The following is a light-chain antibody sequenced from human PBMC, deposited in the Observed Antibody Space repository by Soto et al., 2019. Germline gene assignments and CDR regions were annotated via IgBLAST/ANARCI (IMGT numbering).Light chain of an antibody. CDR2: AAS. CDR1: QSIRTF. J-gene: IGKJ1*01. Sequence: DIPMTQSPSSLSASVGDRVTITCRASQSIRTFLNWYQQKPGKAPKLLIYAASSLQSGVPSRFSGSGSGTDFTLTISSLQPEDFATYYCQQSHTSPRTFGQGTKVEVK. CDR3: QQSHTSPRT. V-gene: IGKV1-39*01.